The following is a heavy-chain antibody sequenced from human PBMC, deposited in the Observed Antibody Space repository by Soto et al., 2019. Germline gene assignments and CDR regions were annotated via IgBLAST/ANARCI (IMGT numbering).Heavy chain of an antibody. CDR1: EGTFNSYA. CDR2: IIPYYNTL. D-gene: IGHD6-13*01. Sequence: SVKVSCKASEGTFNSYAIAWVRQAPGQGLEWMGGIIPYYNTLNYAQKFQDRVTITADDSTNTVYMELSSLRSDDTAVYFCASGASRWYPYFFDSWAPGTLVTVSS. J-gene: IGHJ4*02. V-gene: IGHV1-69*13. CDR3: ASGASRWYPYFFDS.